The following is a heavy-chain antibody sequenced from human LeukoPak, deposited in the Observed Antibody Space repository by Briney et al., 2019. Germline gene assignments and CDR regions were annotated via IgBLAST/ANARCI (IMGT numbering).Heavy chain of an antibody. CDR2: ISAYNDNT. V-gene: IGHV1-18*01. Sequence: ASVKVSCKASGYTLTSYGISWVRQAPGQGLEWMGWISAYNDNTNYAQKLQGRVTMTTDTSTSTAYMELRSLRSDDTAVYYCAREVCGGDCYSYDYYYGMDVWGQGTTVTVSS. CDR3: AREVCGGDCYSYDYYYGMDV. J-gene: IGHJ6*02. D-gene: IGHD2-21*02. CDR1: GYTLTSYG.